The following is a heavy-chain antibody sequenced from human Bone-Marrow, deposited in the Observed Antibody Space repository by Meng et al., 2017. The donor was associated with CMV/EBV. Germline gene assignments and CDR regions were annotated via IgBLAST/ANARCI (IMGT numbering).Heavy chain of an antibody. D-gene: IGHD4/OR15-4a*01. CDR1: GYTFTAYH. V-gene: IGHV1-2*02. Sequence: ASVKVSCKASGYTFTAYHMHWVRQAPGQGLEWMGWVTPYSGGTFYAQKFKGRVTMTRDTSISTAYMELTKLTSDDTAIYYCTRHANYLDVWGQGTTVTVSS. CDR2: VTPYSGGT. CDR3: TRHANYLDV. J-gene: IGHJ6*02.